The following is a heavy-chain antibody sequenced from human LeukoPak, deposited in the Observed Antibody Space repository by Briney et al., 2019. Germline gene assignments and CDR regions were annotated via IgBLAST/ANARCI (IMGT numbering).Heavy chain of an antibody. CDR3: ARDYWRNSGSYYGVFDY. CDR1: GGTFSSYA. J-gene: IGHJ4*02. Sequence: ASVKVSCKASGGTFSSYAISWVLQAPGQGLKWMGRIIPIFGTATYAQKFQGRVTITKDESTSTAYMELSSLRSEDTAVYYCARDYWRNSGSYYGVFDYWGQGTLVTVSS. CDR2: IIPIFGTA. D-gene: IGHD1-26*01. V-gene: IGHV1-69*05.